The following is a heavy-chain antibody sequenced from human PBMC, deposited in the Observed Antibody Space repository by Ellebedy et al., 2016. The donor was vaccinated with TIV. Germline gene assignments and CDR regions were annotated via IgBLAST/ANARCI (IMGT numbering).Heavy chain of an antibody. D-gene: IGHD1/OR15-1a*01. CDR3: ARENWYNDY. CDR2: INQDGSEK. J-gene: IGHJ4*02. V-gene: IGHV3-7*04. CDR1: GFTFSSYG. Sequence: PGGSLRLSCAASGFTFSSYGMHWVRQAPGKGLEWVGNINQDGSEKGYGDSVKGRFTISRDNAKNSVYLQMNSLRAEDTAVYYCARENWYNDYWGQGTLVTVSS.